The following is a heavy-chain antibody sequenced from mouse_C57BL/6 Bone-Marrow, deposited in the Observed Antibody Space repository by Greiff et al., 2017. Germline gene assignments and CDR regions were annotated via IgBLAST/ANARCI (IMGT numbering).Heavy chain of an antibody. CDR2: INPSTGGT. V-gene: IGHV1-42*01. J-gene: IGHJ4*01. CDR3: ARETTVVAKARDY. D-gene: IGHD1-1*01. Sequence: EVQLQQSGPELVKPGASVKISCKASGYSFTGYYMNWVKQSPEKSLEWIGEINPSTGGTTYNQKFKAKATLTVDKSSSTAYMQLKSLTSEDSAVYYWARETTVVAKARDYWGQGTSVTVSS. CDR1: GYSFTGYY.